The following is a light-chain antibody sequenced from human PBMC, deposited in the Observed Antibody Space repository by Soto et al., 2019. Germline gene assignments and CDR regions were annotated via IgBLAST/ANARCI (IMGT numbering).Light chain of an antibody. V-gene: IGKV3-20*01. J-gene: IGKJ1*01. CDR2: GAS. Sequence: EILLTQSPGTLSLSPGERATLSCRASQSVSSSDLAWYQQKPGQAPRLLIYGASSRATGIPDRFSGSGSGTDFTLIISRLEPEDFAVYYCQQYGSSPRTFGQGTKVEIK. CDR1: QSVSSSD. CDR3: QQYGSSPRT.